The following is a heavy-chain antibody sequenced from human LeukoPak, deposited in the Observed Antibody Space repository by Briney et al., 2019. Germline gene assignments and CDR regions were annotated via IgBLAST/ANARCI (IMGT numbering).Heavy chain of an antibody. V-gene: IGHV4-59*01. CDR1: GGSISSYY. Sequence: SETLSLTCTVSGGSISSYYWSWIRQPPGKGLEWIGYIYYSGSTNYNPSLKSRVTISVDTSKNQFSLKLSSVTAADTAVYYCARVIFGGNSLSLDYWSQGTLVTVSS. CDR2: IYYSGST. CDR3: ARVIFGGNSLSLDY. J-gene: IGHJ4*02. D-gene: IGHD4-23*01.